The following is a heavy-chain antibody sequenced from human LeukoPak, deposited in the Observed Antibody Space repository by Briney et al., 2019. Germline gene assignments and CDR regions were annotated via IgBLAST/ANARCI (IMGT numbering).Heavy chain of an antibody. CDR1: GFTFSSYW. Sequence: GGSLRLSCAASGFTFSSYWMSWVRQAPGKGLEWVANVKYDGSEKYYVDSVKGRFTISRDNAKNSLYLQMNSLRAEDTAVYYCARAPREWLLGYYFDYWGQGTLVTVSS. CDR2: VKYDGSEK. D-gene: IGHD3-3*01. V-gene: IGHV3-7*01. J-gene: IGHJ4*02. CDR3: ARAPREWLLGYYFDY.